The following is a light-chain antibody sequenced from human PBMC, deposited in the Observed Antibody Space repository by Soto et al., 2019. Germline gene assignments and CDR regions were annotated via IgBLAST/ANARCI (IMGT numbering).Light chain of an antibody. CDR1: SSDVGSYNL. CDR2: EVS. J-gene: IGLJ2*01. V-gene: IGLV2-23*02. Sequence: QSALTQPDSVSGSPGQSITISCTGTSSDVGSYNLVSWYQQHPGKAPKLMIYEVSKRPSGVSNRFSGSKSGNTASLTISGLQAEDEADYYCCSYAGSSTHVVFGGGTKVTVL. CDR3: CSYAGSSTHVV.